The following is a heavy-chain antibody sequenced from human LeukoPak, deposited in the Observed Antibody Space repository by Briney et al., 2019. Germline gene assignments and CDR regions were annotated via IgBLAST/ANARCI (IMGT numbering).Heavy chain of an antibody. D-gene: IGHD1-26*01. J-gene: IGHJ4*02. CDR1: GFTFSSYA. V-gene: IGHV3-23*01. Sequence: GGSLRLSCAASGFTFSSYAMSWVRQAPGKGLEWVSTISGTGGSTYYADSVKGRFTISRDNSKNTLYLQMNSLRAEDTAVYYCAKDAPYSGSYYPTDFYYWGQGTLVTVSS. CDR2: ISGTGGST. CDR3: AKDAPYSGSYYPTDFYY.